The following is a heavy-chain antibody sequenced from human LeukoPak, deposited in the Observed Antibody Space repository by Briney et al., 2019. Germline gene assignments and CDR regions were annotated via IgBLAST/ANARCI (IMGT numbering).Heavy chain of an antibody. CDR1: GFTFSGYW. CDR2: IKQDGSEK. V-gene: IGHV3-7*01. D-gene: IGHD3-22*01. CDR3: ARPLYYYDSSGSDY. J-gene: IGHJ4*02. Sequence: GGSLRLSCAASGFTFSGYWMSWVRQAPGKGLEWVANIKQDGSEKYYVDSVKGRFTISRDNAKNSLYLQMNSLRAEDTAVYYCARPLYYYDSSGSDYWGQGTLVTVSS.